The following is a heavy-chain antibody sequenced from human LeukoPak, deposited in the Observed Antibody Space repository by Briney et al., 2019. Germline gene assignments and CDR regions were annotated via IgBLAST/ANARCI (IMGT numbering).Heavy chain of an antibody. CDR1: GFTFSSYT. D-gene: IGHD3/OR15-3a*01. Sequence: PGGSLRLSCVASGFTFSSYTMHWVRQAPGKGLEWVAVISYDGSNKYYADSVNGRFTTAKDNSNNTMYLQMNSLRAEDTAVYYSARHDGMILPVWGQGTLVTVSS. CDR2: ISYDGSNK. CDR3: ARHDGMILPV. J-gene: IGHJ4*02. V-gene: IGHV3-30-3*01.